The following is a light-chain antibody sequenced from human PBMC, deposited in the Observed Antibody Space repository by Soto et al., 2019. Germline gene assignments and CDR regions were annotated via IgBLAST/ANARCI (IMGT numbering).Light chain of an antibody. V-gene: IGLV2-14*01. Sequence: QSPLTQPASVSGSPGQSITISCTGTSSDVGGYNYISWYQQHPGKDPKLMIYDVSNRPSGVSNRFSGSKSGNTASLTISGLQAEDEADYYCSSYTSSRTVVFGGGTQLTVL. CDR3: SSYTSSRTVV. CDR1: SSDVGGYNY. J-gene: IGLJ2*01. CDR2: DVS.